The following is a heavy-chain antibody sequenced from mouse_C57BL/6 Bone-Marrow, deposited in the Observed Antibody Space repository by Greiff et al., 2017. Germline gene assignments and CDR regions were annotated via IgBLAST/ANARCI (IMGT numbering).Heavy chain of an antibody. D-gene: IGHD1-1*02. CDR1: GFSFNTYA. CDR3: VRQHGLYYFDY. J-gene: IGHJ2*01. Sequence: EVMLVESGGGLVQPKGSLKLSCAASGFSFNTYAMNWVRQAPGKGLEWVARIRSKSNNYATYYADSVKDRFTISRDDSESMLYLQMNNLKTEDTAMYYCVRQHGLYYFDYWGKGTTLTVSS. V-gene: IGHV10-1*01. CDR2: IRSKSNNYAT.